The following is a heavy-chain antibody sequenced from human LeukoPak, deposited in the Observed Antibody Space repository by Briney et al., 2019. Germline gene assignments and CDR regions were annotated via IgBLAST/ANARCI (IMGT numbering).Heavy chain of an antibody. CDR3: ARDVRGTSGWFN. V-gene: IGHV3-53*01. CDR2: TYTGGTT. D-gene: IGHD6-19*01. J-gene: IGHJ4*02. CDR1: GFTVSSNY. Sequence: GGSLRLSCAASGFTVSSNYMSWVRQAPGKGLEWVSVTYTGGTTYYADSVKGRFTISRDNSKNTLYLQVNSLRAEDTAVYYCARDVRGTSGWFNWGQGTLVTVSS.